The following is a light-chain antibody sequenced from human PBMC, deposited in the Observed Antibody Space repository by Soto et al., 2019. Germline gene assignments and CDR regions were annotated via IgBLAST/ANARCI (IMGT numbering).Light chain of an antibody. CDR2: SNN. J-gene: IGLJ2*01. CDR3: AAWDDSLNGVV. V-gene: IGLV1-44*01. CDR1: YSNIGSNT. Sequence: QSALTQPPSASGTPGQRVTISCSGSYSNIGSNTVNWYQQLPGTAPKLLIYSNNQRPSGVPDRFSGSKSGTSASLAISGLQSEDEADYYCAAWDDSLNGVVFGGGTKVTVL.